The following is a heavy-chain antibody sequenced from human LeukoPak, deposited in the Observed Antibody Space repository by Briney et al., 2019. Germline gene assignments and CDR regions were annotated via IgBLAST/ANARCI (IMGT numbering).Heavy chain of an antibody. J-gene: IGHJ4*02. D-gene: IGHD4-17*01. V-gene: IGHV3-74*01. CDR1: GFTFSSYW. Sequence: GGSLRLSCAASGFTFSSYWMHWVRQAPGKGLVGVSRINSDGRSTNYADSVKGRFTISRDNAKNSLYLQMNSLRAEDTAVYYCARDRSPNFYGDYFDYWGQGTLVTVSS. CDR3: ARDRSPNFYGDYFDY. CDR2: INSDGRST.